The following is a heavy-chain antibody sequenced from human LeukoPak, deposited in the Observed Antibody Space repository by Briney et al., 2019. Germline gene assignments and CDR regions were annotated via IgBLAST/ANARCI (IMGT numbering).Heavy chain of an antibody. CDR1: GYTLTELS. Sequence: ASVKVSCKVSGYTLTELSMHWVRQAPGKGLEWMGGFDPEDGETIYAQKFQGRVTMTEDTSTDTAYMELSSLRSEDTALYYCAKDLYGDYAGPLDYWGQGTLVTVSS. D-gene: IGHD4-17*01. CDR2: FDPEDGET. V-gene: IGHV1-24*01. J-gene: IGHJ4*02. CDR3: AKDLYGDYAGPLDY.